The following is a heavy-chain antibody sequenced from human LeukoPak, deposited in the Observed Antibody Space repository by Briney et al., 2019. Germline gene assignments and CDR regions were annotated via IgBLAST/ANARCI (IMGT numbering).Heavy chain of an antibody. D-gene: IGHD6-19*01. CDR1: GGSFSGYY. Sequence: SETLSLTCAVYGGSFSGYYWSWIRQPPGKGLEWIGEINHSGSTNYNPSLKSRVTISVDTSKNQFSLKLSSVTAADTAVYYCAGVGSRFQWLVRGFDYWGQGTLATVSS. CDR3: AGVGSRFQWLVRGFDY. J-gene: IGHJ4*02. CDR2: INHSGST. V-gene: IGHV4-34*01.